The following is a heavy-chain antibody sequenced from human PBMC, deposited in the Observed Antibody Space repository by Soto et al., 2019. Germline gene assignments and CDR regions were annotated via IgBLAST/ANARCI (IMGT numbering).Heavy chain of an antibody. J-gene: IGHJ4*02. D-gene: IGHD1-26*01. V-gene: IGHV1-69*06. CDR1: GSTFNNFA. CDR3: ARAIKRWEVNYYFDF. CDR2: IVVDSNTA. Sequence: QVVLLQSGAEVKEPGSSVRVSCQVSGSTFNNFAFSWVRQAPGHGPEWMGGIVVDSNTAEYSQRLQDRVTMTADTSTDTLYMELGSLTFEDTAVYYCARAIKRWEVNYYFDFWGQGTLVTVSS.